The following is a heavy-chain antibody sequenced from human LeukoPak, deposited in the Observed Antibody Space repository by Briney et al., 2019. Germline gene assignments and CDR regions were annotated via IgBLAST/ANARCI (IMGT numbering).Heavy chain of an antibody. Sequence: PGGSLRLSCAASGFTVSTNFMSWVRQAPGKGLQEVSFIYKTGDTFYADSVEGRFTISRDSFKNTLYLQMNSLRVEDTAVYYCTRELPHCSTISCPLGSWGQGTLVTASS. D-gene: IGHD2-2*01. CDR3: TRELPHCSTISCPLGS. J-gene: IGHJ5*02. CDR1: GFTVSTNF. V-gene: IGHV3-66*01. CDR2: IYKTGDT.